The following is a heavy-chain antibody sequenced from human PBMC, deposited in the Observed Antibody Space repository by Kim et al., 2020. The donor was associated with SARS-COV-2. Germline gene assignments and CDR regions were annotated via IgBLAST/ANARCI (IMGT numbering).Heavy chain of an antibody. V-gene: IGHV3-23*01. CDR1: GFTFSSYA. CDR3: AKEKGTNWLDP. Sequence: GGSLRLSCAASGFTFSSYAMTWVRQAPGKGLEWVSSISGNGGNTFYADSVKGRFTISRDNSKNTLYLQMNSLRAEDTAVYYCAKEKGTNWLDPWGQGTLVTVSS. J-gene: IGHJ5*02. D-gene: IGHD3-10*01. CDR2: ISGNGGNT.